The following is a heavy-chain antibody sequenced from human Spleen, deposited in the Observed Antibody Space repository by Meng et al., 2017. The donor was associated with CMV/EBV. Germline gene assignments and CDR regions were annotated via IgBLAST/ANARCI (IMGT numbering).Heavy chain of an antibody. V-gene: IGHV3-72*01. Sequence: FTFSDYYMDWVRQAPGKGLEWVGRIKNKGNDYSTDYAASVGGRFTISREDSQNSLFLQMNSLKTEDTAVYFCVRVGPRLNSYDPFDYWGQGTLVTVSS. CDR3: VRVGPRLNSYDPFDY. CDR2: IKNKGNDYST. CDR1: FTFSDYY. J-gene: IGHJ4*02. D-gene: IGHD5-12*01.